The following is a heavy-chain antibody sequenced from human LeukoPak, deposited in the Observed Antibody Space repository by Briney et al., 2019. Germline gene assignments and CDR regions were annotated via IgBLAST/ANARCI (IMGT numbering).Heavy chain of an antibody. J-gene: IGHJ4*02. CDR3: ARDPGAAAGILFDY. Sequence: GGSLRLPCAASGFTFSSYAMSWVRQAPGKGLEWVSAISGSGGSTYYADSVKGRFTISRDNSKNTLYLQMNSLRAEDTAVYYCARDPGAAAGILFDYWGQGTLVTVSS. CDR1: GFTFSSYA. V-gene: IGHV3-23*01. CDR2: ISGSGGST. D-gene: IGHD6-13*01.